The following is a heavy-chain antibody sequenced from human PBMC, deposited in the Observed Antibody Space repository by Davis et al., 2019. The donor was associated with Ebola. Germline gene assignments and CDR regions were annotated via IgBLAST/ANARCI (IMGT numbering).Heavy chain of an antibody. V-gene: IGHV3-7*03. D-gene: IGHD3-3*01. CDR2: IKQDGSEK. J-gene: IGHJ6*04. Sequence: GESLKISCAASGFTFSSYGMHWVRQAPGKGLEWVANIKQDGSEKYYVDSVKGRFTISRDNSKKTLYLQMNSLRAEDTAVYYCAKSGLSFGVVKYHYGMDVWGKGTTVTVSS. CDR3: AKSGLSFGVVKYHYGMDV. CDR1: GFTFSSYG.